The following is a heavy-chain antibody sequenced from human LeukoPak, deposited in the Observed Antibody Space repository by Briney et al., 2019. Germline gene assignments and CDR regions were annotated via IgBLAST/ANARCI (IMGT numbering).Heavy chain of an antibody. CDR1: GGSISSYY. D-gene: IGHD6-13*01. CDR2: IYYSGST. CDR3: ARDLKDSSSWYYYYYMDV. J-gene: IGHJ6*03. Sequence: PSETLSLTCTVSGGSISSYYWGWIRQPPGKGLEWIGSIYYSGSTYYNPSLKSRVTISVDTSKNQFSLKLSSVTAADTAVYYCARDLKDSSSWYYYYYMDVWGKGTTVTVSS. V-gene: IGHV4-39*07.